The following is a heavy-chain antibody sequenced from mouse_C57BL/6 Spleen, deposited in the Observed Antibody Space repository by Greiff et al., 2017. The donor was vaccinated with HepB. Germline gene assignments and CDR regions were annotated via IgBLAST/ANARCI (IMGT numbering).Heavy chain of an antibody. CDR1: GYTFTDYE. J-gene: IGHJ2*01. CDR2: IDPETGGT. V-gene: IGHV1-15*01. Sequence: VQLQQSGAELVRPGASVTLSCKASGYTFTDYEMHWVKQTPVHGLEWIGAIDPETGGTAYNQKFKGKAILTADKSSSTAYMELRSLTSEDSAVYYCTRSNGSSYYFDYWGQGTTLTVSS. CDR3: TRSNGSSYYFDY. D-gene: IGHD1-1*01.